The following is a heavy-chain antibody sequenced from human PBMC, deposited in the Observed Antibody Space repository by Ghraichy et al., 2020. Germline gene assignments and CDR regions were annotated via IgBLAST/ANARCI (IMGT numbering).Heavy chain of an antibody. D-gene: IGHD6-13*01. CDR1: GFTFSSYA. CDR3: ARDGAAAGHLPSIYYYYGMDV. V-gene: IGHV3-30-3*01. CDR2: ISYDGSNK. Sequence: GGSLRLSCAASGFTFSSYAMHWVRQAPGKGLEWVAVISYDGSNKYYADSVKGRFTISRDNSKNTLYLQMNSLRAEDTAVYYCARDGAAAGHLPSIYYYYGMDVWGQGTTVTVSS. J-gene: IGHJ6*02.